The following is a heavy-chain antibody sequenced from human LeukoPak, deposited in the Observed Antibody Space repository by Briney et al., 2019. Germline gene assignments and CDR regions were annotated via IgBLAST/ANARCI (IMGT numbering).Heavy chain of an antibody. CDR2: IYYSGST. CDR1: GGSISSSSYY. J-gene: IGHJ6*03. Sequence: SETLSLTCTVSGGSISSSSYYWGWIRHPPGKGLEWIGSIYYSGSTNYSPSLKSRVTISVDTSKNQFSLKLSSVTAADTAVYYCARKVMVVVVPVNYYYYMDVWGKGTTVTVSS. D-gene: IGHD2-2*01. CDR3: ARKVMVVVVPVNYYYYMDV. V-gene: IGHV4-39*07.